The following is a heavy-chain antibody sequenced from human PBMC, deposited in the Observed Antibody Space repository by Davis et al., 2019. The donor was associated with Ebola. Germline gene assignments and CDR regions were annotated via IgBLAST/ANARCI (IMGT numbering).Heavy chain of an antibody. CDR3: ARDNIVVVPAAITYYYYYGMDV. V-gene: IGHV3-73*01. CDR2: IRSKANSYAT. D-gene: IGHD2-2*01. J-gene: IGHJ6*02. CDR1: GFTFSGSA. Sequence: GESLKISCAASGFTFSGSAMHWVRQASGKGLEWVGRIRSKANSYATAYAASVKGRFTISRDNSKNTLYLQMNSLRAEDTAVYYCARDNIVVVPAAITYYYYYGMDVWGQGTTVTVSS.